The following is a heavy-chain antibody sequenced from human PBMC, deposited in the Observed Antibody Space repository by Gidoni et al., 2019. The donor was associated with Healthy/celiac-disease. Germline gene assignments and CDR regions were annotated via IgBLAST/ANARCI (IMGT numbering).Heavy chain of an antibody. J-gene: IGHJ4*02. D-gene: IGHD2-2*01. CDR2: INRDGSST. CDR3: AREGPAAHKDY. CDR1: GFTFSSYW. V-gene: IGHV3-74*01. Sequence: EVQLVESGGGLVQPGGSLRLSCAASGFTFSSYWRHWVRQAPGKGLVWGSRINRDGSSTSYADSVKGRFTISRDNAKNTLYLQMNSLRAEDTAVYYCAREGPAAHKDYWGQGTLVTVSS.